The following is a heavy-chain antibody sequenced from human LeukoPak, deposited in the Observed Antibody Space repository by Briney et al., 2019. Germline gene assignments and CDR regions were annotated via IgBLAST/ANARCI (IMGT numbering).Heavy chain of an antibody. J-gene: IGHJ4*02. Sequence: SVKVSCKASGGTFSSYGISWVRQAPGQGLEWMGEIIPIFGTAKDAQKFQGRVTITADESTSTAYMEMTGLTSDDTAVYYCAREINGAFDYWGQGTVVTVSS. CDR1: GGTFSSYG. CDR3: AREINGAFDY. V-gene: IGHV1-69*13. D-gene: IGHD3-10*01. CDR2: IIPIFGTA.